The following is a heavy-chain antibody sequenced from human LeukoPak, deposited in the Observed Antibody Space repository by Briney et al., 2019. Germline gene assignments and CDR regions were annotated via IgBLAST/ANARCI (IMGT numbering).Heavy chain of an antibody. Sequence: PSETLSLTCIVSGGSISSISYYWGWIRQPPGKGLEWIASMYYSGSTYNNPSLKSRVIISVDTSKNQFSLKLSSVTAADTAVYYCARGLTYYDLLTGYSRYYFDYWGQGTLVTVSS. D-gene: IGHD3-9*01. CDR3: ARGLTYYDLLTGYSRYYFDY. V-gene: IGHV4-39*07. CDR1: GGSISSISYY. J-gene: IGHJ4*02. CDR2: MYYSGST.